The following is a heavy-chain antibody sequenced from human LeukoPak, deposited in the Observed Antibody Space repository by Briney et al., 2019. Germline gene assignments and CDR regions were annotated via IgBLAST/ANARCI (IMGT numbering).Heavy chain of an antibody. CDR3: ARDQSFEMDAFDV. V-gene: IGHV4-34*01. CDR2: VSHNGST. Sequence: SETLSLTCAVYGGSFKNHFWTWVRQAPGKGLEWIGEVSHNGSTVYNPSLESRITISVDTSKKQFSLRVNSVTVADAAVYYCARDQSFEMDAFDVWGQGTMVTVSS. D-gene: IGHD5-24*01. CDR1: GGSFKNHF. J-gene: IGHJ3*01.